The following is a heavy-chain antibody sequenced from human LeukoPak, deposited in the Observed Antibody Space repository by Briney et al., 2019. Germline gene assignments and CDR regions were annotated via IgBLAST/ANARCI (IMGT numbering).Heavy chain of an antibody. CDR3: AHPSTPDYGGLDY. J-gene: IGHJ4*02. Sequence: PGGSLRLSWAASGFTFRLYVMTWVRQAPGKGLEWVSAITGSGGSIYYADSVRGRFTISRDNSKNTLYLQMSSLRAEDTAIYYCAHPSTPDYGGLDYWGQGTLVTVSS. CDR1: GFTFRLYV. D-gene: IGHD4-17*01. V-gene: IGHV3-23*01. CDR2: ITGSGGSI.